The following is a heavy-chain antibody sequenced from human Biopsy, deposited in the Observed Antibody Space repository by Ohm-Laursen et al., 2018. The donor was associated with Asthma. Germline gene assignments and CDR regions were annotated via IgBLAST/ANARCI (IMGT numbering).Heavy chain of an antibody. J-gene: IGHJ6*02. D-gene: IGHD4-17*01. V-gene: IGHV3-33*01. CDR2: IWYDGSNK. Sequence: SLRLSCAAAGFTFSSYGMHWVRQAPGKGLEWVAVIWYDGSNKYYADSVKGRFTISRDNSKDTLYLQMNSLRAEDTAVYYCAREGGDYLSGYYYYYGMDVWGQGTTVTVSS. CDR3: AREGGDYLSGYYYYYGMDV. CDR1: GFTFSSYG.